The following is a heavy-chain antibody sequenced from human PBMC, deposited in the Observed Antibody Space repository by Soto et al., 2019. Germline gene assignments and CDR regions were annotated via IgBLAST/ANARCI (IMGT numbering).Heavy chain of an antibody. CDR1: GGSLSKYY. D-gene: IGHD3-3*01. CDR2: ISTSGHV. V-gene: IGHV4-4*07. Sequence: SETLSLTCSVSGGSLSKYYWSWIRQPAGKGLEWIERISTSGHVVSKVSLRSRLTMSVDMSNNHFSLKLTSVTAADMAVYYCARDNNDFWSLYPLAFDYWGQGALVTVSS. CDR3: ARDNNDFWSLYPLAFDY. J-gene: IGHJ4*02.